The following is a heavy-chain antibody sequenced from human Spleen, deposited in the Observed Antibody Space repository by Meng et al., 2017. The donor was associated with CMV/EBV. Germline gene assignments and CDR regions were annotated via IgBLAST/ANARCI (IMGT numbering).Heavy chain of an antibody. Sequence: GESLKISCAASGCTFSDFYMAWIRPVPGKGLEWVAYITSRASGIYNVDAVKGRFTITRDNVKNSLCLQMTSLRVEDTAVYYCARCDDFWSGYYYGMDVWGQGTTVTVSS. CDR2: ITSRASGI. V-gene: IGHV3-11*01. CDR3: ARCDDFWSGYYYGMDV. J-gene: IGHJ6*02. D-gene: IGHD3-3*01. CDR1: GCTFSDFY.